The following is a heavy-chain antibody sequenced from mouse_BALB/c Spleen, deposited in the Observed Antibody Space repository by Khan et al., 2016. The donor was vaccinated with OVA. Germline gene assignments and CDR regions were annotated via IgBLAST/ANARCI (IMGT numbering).Heavy chain of an antibody. CDR2: IFPGSGTP. CDR1: GYTFTDYV. J-gene: IGHJ3*01. D-gene: IGHD1-1*02. Sequence: QIQLVQSGPELVKPGASLKVSCKASGYTFTDYVIGWVRQRTSQGLEWIGDIFPGSGTPYYNENFKDKATLTADKSSNTAYMQLSSLTSEDYAVYVCARGGYSVVAYWGQGTLVTVSA. V-gene: IGHV1-77*01. CDR3: ARGGYSVVAY.